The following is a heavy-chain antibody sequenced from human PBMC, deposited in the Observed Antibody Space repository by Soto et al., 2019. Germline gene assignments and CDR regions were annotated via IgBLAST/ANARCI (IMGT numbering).Heavy chain of an antibody. V-gene: IGHV4-39*01. J-gene: IGHJ3*02. CDR3: ARHPYSAPYIVLAPSSVVLHAFNI. D-gene: IGHD2-21*01. CDR2: IYYSGST. CDR1: GGSISSSNCY. Sequence: QLQLQESGPGLVKPSETLSLTCTVSGGSISSSNCYWGWIRQPPGKGLEWIGSIYYSGSTYYNPSLKSRVTISVDASKIRFSLKLSSVTASDTAVYYCARHPYSAPYIVLAPSSVVLHAFNIWGQGTMVAVSS.